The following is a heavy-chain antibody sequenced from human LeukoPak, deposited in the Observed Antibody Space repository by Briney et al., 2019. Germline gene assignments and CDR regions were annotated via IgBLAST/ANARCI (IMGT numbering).Heavy chain of an antibody. CDR3: AKNLVLILYAIDS. CDR1: GFTFSSYS. Sequence: GGSLRLSCAASGFTFSSYSMNWVRQAPGKGLEWVSSISSSSSYIYYADSVKGRFTISRDNSKNTLYLQMNSLRAEDTAVYYCAKNLVLILYAIDSWGQGTLVTVSS. J-gene: IGHJ4*02. CDR2: ISSSSSYI. D-gene: IGHD2-8*01. V-gene: IGHV3-21*04.